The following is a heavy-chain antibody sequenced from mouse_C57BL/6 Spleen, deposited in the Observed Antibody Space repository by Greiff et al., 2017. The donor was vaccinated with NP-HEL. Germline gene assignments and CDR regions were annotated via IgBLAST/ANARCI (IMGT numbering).Heavy chain of an antibody. Sequence: DVHLVESGGGLVKPGGSLKLSCAASGFTFSSYAMSWVRQTPEKRLEWVATISDGGSYTYYPDNVKGRFTISRDNAKNNLYLQMSHLKSEDTAMYYCARDGPRYYVDYWSQGTTLTVA. CDR2: ISDGGSYT. V-gene: IGHV5-4*01. J-gene: IGHJ2*01. D-gene: IGHD3-1*01. CDR1: GFTFSSYA. CDR3: ARDGPRYYVDY.